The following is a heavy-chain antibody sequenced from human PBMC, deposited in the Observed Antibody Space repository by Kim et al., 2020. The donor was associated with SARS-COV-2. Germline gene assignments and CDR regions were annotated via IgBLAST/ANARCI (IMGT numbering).Heavy chain of an antibody. CDR2: ISSSGGAR. D-gene: IGHD3-9*01. Sequence: GGSLRLSCAASGFTFSNYEMNWVRQAPGKGLEWVSYISSSGGARSYADSVQGRFTISRDNDKKKLYLQMQSLRAEDKAAYYCETPAGLIGEDTYYYYM. J-gene: IGHJ6*03. V-gene: IGHV3-48*03. CDR3: ETPAGLIGEDTYYYYM. CDR1: GFTFSNYE.